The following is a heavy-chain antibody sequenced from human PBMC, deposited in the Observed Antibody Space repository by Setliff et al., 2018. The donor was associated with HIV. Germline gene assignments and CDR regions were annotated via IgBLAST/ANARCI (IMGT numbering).Heavy chain of an antibody. Sequence: ASVKVSCKASGYTLAGYFMHWVRQAPGRGLEWMGWINPNSGGTNYAQKFQGRVTMTTDTSISTSYLDLSRLRSDDTAVYYCARGANNPHWYYDTWSGPSSGYFQHWGQGTLVTVSS. D-gene: IGHD3-3*01. J-gene: IGHJ1*01. CDR1: GYTLAGYF. V-gene: IGHV1-2*02. CDR2: INPNSGGT. CDR3: ARGANNPHWYYDTWSGPSSGYFQH.